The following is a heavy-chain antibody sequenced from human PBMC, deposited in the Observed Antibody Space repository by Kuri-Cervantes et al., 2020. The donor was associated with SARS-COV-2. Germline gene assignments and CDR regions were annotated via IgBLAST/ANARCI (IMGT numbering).Heavy chain of an antibody. Sequence: GGSLRLSCAASGFTFSGYSMNWIRQAPGKGLEWVASIDSSSYYIYHADSVKGRLTISRDNAKTSLYLQMNSLKPEDTAVYYCAKASPTSYSSGWYAHYWGQGTLVTVSS. J-gene: IGHJ4*02. CDR1: GFTFSGYS. CDR3: AKASPTSYSSGWYAHY. CDR2: IDSSSYYI. D-gene: IGHD6-19*01. V-gene: IGHV3-21*01.